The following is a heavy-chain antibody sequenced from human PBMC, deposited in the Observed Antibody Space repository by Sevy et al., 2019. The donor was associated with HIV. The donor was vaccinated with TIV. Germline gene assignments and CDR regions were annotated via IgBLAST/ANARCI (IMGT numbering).Heavy chain of an antibody. CDR3: AKDKESAVAGTGFDY. CDR2: ISGSGGST. D-gene: IGHD6-19*01. CDR1: GFTFSSYA. J-gene: IGHJ4*02. V-gene: IGHV3-23*01. Sequence: GGSLRLSCAASGFTFSSYAMSWVRQAPGKGLEWVSAISGSGGSTYYADSVKGRFTISRDNSKNTQYLQMNSLRAEDTAVYYCAKDKESAVAGTGFDYWGQGTLVTVSS.